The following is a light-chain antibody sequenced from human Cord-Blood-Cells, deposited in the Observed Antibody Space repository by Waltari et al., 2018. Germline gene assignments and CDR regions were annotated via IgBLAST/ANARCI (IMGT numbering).Light chain of an antibody. J-gene: IGLJ3*02. CDR3: SSYTSSSTWV. CDR2: DVS. Sequence: QSALTQPASVSGSPGQSITISCTGTSSDVGGYNYVSWYQQHPGKAPKLMMYDVSNRPSGVSNRFSGSKSGNTASLTISGLQAEDEADYYCSSYTSSSTWVFGGVTKLTVL. V-gene: IGLV2-14*01. CDR1: SSDVGGYNY.